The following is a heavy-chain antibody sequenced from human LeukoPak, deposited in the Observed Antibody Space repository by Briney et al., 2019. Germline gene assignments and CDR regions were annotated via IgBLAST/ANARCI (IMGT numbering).Heavy chain of an antibody. CDR1: GDSSTKYW. V-gene: IGHV5-51*01. Sequence: GESLKISCKVSGDSSTKYWIAWVRQMPGKGLEWMGIIYPDDSETHYSPSLPGHFSISADKSTSTAYVQWSSLTASDTGMFYCARLASWSAPGKMTGQRFFGLWGQGTLVTVSS. D-gene: IGHD3-9*01. CDR3: ARLASWSAPGKMTGQRFFGL. J-gene: IGHJ4*02. CDR2: IYPDDSET.